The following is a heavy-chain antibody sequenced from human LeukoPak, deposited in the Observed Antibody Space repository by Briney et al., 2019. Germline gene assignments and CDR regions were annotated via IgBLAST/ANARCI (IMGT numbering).Heavy chain of an antibody. Sequence: GGSLRLSCAASGFTFRSYAMSWVRQAPGKGLEWVSVIYSGGSTYYADSVKGRFTISRDNSKNTLYLQMNSQRAEDTAVYYCAREGLYGSGSRYYGMDVWGQGTTVTVSS. CDR1: GFTFRSYA. V-gene: IGHV3-53*01. J-gene: IGHJ6*02. D-gene: IGHD3-10*01. CDR3: AREGLYGSGSRYYGMDV. CDR2: IYSGGST.